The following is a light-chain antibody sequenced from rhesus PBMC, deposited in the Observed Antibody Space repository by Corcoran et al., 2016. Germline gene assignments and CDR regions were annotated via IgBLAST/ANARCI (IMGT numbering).Light chain of an antibody. CDR1: QSLVDSDGKTY. J-gene: IGKJ4*01. Sequence: DVVMTQSPLSLPVTLGQPASISCRSSQSLVDSDGKTYLSWLQQKPGQPPRRLIYQVSDRDSGVLDRLSGSGAGTDFTRKISRVEAEDVGVYYCMQGTHWPLTFGGGTKVEIK. CDR3: MQGTHWPLT. CDR2: QVS. V-gene: IGKV2S9*01.